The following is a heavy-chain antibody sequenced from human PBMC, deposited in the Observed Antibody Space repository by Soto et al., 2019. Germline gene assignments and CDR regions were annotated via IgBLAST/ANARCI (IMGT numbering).Heavy chain of an antibody. D-gene: IGHD7-27*01. CDR3: AKEGPNWGRDFDY. Sequence: QVQLVESGGGVVQPGRSLRLSCAASGFSFRTYGMHWVRQAPGKGLEWVAVIWHDGSNKYYGDSVKGRFTISRDNSKNTLYLEVNSLRAEDTAVYYCAKEGPNWGRDFDYRGQGTLVTVSS. V-gene: IGHV3-33*06. CDR1: GFSFRTYG. CDR2: IWHDGSNK. J-gene: IGHJ4*02.